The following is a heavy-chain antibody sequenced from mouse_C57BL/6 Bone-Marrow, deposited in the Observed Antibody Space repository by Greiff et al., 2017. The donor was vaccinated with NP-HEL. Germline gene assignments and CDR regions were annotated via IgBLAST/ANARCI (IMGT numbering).Heavy chain of an antibody. D-gene: IGHD3-3*01. V-gene: IGHV1-64*01. Sequence: VQLQQSGAELVKPGASVKLSCKASGYTFTSYWMHWVKQRPGQGLEWIGMIHPNSGSTNYNEKFKSKATLTVDKSSSTAYMQLSSLTSEDSAVYYCARWGDPAWFAYWGQGTLVTVSA. J-gene: IGHJ3*01. CDR2: IHPNSGST. CDR1: GYTFTSYW. CDR3: ARWGDPAWFAY.